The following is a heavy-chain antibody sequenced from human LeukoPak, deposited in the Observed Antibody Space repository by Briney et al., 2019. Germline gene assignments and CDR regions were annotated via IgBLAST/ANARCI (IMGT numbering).Heavy chain of an antibody. CDR3: ARQGVAYCGGDCYHDAFNI. CDR2: IYPGDSDT. V-gene: IGHV5-51*01. CDR1: GYSFTSYW. D-gene: IGHD2-21*02. Sequence: GESLKISCKGSGYSFTSYWIGWVRQMPGKGLEWMGIIYPGDSDTRYSPSFQGQVTISADKSISTAYLQWSSLKASDTAIYYCARQGVAYCGGDCYHDAFNIWGQGTMVTVSS. J-gene: IGHJ3*02.